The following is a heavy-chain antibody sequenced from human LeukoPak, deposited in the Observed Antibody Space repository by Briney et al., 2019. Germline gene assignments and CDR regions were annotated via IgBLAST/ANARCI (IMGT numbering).Heavy chain of an antibody. D-gene: IGHD3-9*01. J-gene: IGHJ2*01. CDR3: ARDRTLMTGYFDL. CDR2: IYSSGTT. CDR1: GGSISGYY. Sequence: ASETLSLTCAVSGGSISGYYWSWIRQPAGKGLEWIGRIYSSGTTNYNPSLRRRVTMVVDKSQNQISLRLSSVTAADTAVYYCARDRTLMTGYFDLWGRGTLVTVSP. V-gene: IGHV4-4*07.